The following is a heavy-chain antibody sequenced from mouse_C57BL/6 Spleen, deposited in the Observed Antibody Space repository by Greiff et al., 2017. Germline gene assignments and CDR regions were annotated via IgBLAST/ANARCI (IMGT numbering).Heavy chain of an antibody. V-gene: IGHV1-69*01. D-gene: IGHD2-12*01. Sequence: VQLQQSGAELVMPGASVKLSCKASGYTFTSYWMHWVKQRPGQGLEWIGEIDPSDSYTNYNQKFKGKSTLTVDKSSSTAYMQLSSLTSEDSAVYYCASYDQGLFAYWGQGTLVTVSA. J-gene: IGHJ3*01. CDR2: IDPSDSYT. CDR3: ASYDQGLFAY. CDR1: GYTFTSYW.